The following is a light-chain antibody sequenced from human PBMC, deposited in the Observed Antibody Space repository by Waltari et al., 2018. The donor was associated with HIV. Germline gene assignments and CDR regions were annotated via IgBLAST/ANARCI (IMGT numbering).Light chain of an antibody. CDR1: SSNIGAGHD. V-gene: IGLV1-40*01. CDR2: GNS. CDR3: QSYDSSLVV. J-gene: IGLJ2*01. Sequence: QSVLTQPPSVSGAPGQRVTISCTGSSSNIGAGHDVHWYQQLPGTAPKLLIHGNSNRPSGVPDRFSGSKSGTSASLAITGLQAEDDADYYGQSYDSSLVVFGGGTKLTVL.